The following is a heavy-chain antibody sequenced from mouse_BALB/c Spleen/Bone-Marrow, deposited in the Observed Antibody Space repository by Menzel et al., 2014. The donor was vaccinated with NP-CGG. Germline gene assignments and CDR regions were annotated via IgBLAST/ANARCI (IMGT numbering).Heavy chain of an antibody. CDR1: GFTFSNYG. Sequence: EVKLVESGGDLVKPGGSLKLSCAASGFTFSNYGMSWVRQTPDKRLEWVATISSVGSYAYYPDSVKGRFTISRDNAKNTLFLQMSSLKSEDTAMYYCARRGTGTGYYYFDYWGQGTTLTVSS. V-gene: IGHV5-6*02. CDR3: ARRGTGTGYYYFDY. J-gene: IGHJ2*01. D-gene: IGHD4-1*01. CDR2: ISSVGSYA.